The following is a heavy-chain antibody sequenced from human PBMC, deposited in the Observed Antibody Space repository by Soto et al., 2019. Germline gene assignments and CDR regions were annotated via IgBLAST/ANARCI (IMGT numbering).Heavy chain of an antibody. CDR3: ARLVPYYYYYMDV. CDR2: INHSGST. D-gene: IGHD6-6*01. V-gene: IGHV4-34*01. J-gene: IGHJ6*03. Sequence: SETLSLTCAVYGGSFSGYYWSWIRQPPGKGLEWIGEINHSGSTNYNPSLKSRVTISVDTSKNQFSLKLSSVTAADTAVYYCARLVPYYYYYMDVWGKGTTVTVSS. CDR1: GGSFSGYY.